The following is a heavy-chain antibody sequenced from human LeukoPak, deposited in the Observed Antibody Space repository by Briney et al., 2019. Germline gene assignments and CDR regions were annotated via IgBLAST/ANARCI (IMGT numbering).Heavy chain of an antibody. D-gene: IGHD3-16*01. V-gene: IGHV1-69*13. CDR1: GGTLSSYA. CDR3: ARGPGGNRNWYFDL. CDR2: IIPIFGTA. Sequence: ASVKVSCKASGGTLSSYAISWVRQAPGQGLEWMGGIIPIFGTANYAQKFQGRVTITADESTSTAYMELSSLRSEDTAVYYCARGPGGNRNWYFDLWGRGTLVTVSS. J-gene: IGHJ2*01.